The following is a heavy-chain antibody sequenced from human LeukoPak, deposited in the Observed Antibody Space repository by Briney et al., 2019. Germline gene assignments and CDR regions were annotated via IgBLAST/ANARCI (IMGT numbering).Heavy chain of an antibody. CDR3: ARWYNWFDP. J-gene: IGHJ5*02. V-gene: IGHV3-23*01. D-gene: IGHD2-8*01. CDR2: ISGSGSST. Sequence: PGGSLRLSCAASGFTFSSYDMTWVRQAPGKGLEWVSGISGSGSSTHYADSVKGRFTISRDNSKNTVYLQMNSLRAEGTAVYYCARWYNWFDPWGQGTLVTVSS. CDR1: GFTFSSYD.